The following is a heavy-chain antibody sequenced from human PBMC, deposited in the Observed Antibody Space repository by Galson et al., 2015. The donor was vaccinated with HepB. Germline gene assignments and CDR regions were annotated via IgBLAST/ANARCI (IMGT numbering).Heavy chain of an antibody. Sequence: SLRLSCAASGFTFSSYGMHWVRQAPGKGLEWVAVIWYDGSNKYYADSVKGRFTISRDNSKNTLYLQMNSLITEDTAVYYCTASPAPGIDSWGQGTLVTVSS. J-gene: IGHJ4*02. D-gene: IGHD1-1*01. CDR3: TASPAPGIDS. V-gene: IGHV3-33*01. CDR1: GFTFSSYG. CDR2: IWYDGSNK.